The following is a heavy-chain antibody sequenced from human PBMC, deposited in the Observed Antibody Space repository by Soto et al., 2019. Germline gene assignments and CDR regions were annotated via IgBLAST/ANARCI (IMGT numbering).Heavy chain of an antibody. CDR1: GFTFSSYA. Sequence: EVQLLESGGGLVQPGGSLRLSCAASGFTFSSYAMSWVRQAPGKGLEWVSAISGSGGSTYYADSVKGRFTISRDNSKNPRKIQMPGLSPDEQAVYYCAKDPPFATSNYYYYYYIEVRGKATTVTVSS. V-gene: IGHV3-23*01. CDR3: AKDPPFATSNYYYYYYIEV. J-gene: IGHJ6*03. CDR2: ISGSGGST. D-gene: IGHD1-26*01.